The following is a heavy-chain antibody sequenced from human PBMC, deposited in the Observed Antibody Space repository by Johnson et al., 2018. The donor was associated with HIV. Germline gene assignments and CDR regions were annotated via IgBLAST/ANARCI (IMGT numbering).Heavy chain of an antibody. CDR1: GFTFSSYG. J-gene: IGHJ3*02. CDR3: AKDPYSGSPIDI. CDR2: IRYDGSNT. Sequence: QVQLVESGGGVVQPGGSLRLSCAASGFTFSSYGMHWVRQDPGKGMEWVAFIRYDGSNTHYADSVKGRFTISRDNSKNTLYLQMNSLRAEDTAVYYCAKDPYSGSPIDIWGQGTMVTVSS. D-gene: IGHD1-26*01. V-gene: IGHV3-30*02.